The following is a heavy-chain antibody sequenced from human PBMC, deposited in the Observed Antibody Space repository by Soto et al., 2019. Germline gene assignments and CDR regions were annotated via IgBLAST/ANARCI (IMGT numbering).Heavy chain of an antibody. D-gene: IGHD3-22*01. Sequence: VQLLESGGGLVQPGGSLRLSCAASGFTFSSYAMSWVRQAPGKGVEWVAAISGSGGSTYYADSVKGRFTISRDNSKNTLYLQMNSLRAEDTAVYYCAKPSRGSYDSSGYYLSFDAFDIWGQGTMVTVSS. CDR1: GFTFSSYA. J-gene: IGHJ3*02. V-gene: IGHV3-23*01. CDR3: AKPSRGSYDSSGYYLSFDAFDI. CDR2: ISGSGGST.